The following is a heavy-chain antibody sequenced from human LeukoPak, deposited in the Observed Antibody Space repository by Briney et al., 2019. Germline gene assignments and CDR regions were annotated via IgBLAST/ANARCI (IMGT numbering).Heavy chain of an antibody. CDR3: ARDLAYYDILTGYPFDY. D-gene: IGHD3-9*01. CDR1: GFTFSSYS. Sequence: PGGSLRLSCAASGFTFSSYSMNWVRQAPGKGLEWVSYISSSSSTIYYADSVKGRFTISRDNAKNSLYLQMNSLRAEDTAVYYCARDLAYYDILTGYPFDYWGQGTLVTVSS. V-gene: IGHV3-48*01. CDR2: ISSSSSTI. J-gene: IGHJ4*02.